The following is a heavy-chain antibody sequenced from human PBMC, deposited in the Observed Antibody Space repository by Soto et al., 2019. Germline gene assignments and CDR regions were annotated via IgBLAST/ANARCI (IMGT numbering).Heavy chain of an antibody. J-gene: IGHJ4*02. CDR1: GDSITNYF. Sequence: QVQLQESGPGLVKASETLSLTCTVSGDSITNYFWSWIRQPPGKGLEWIGHLYHSGTTNYSPALKSRVTISIDQSKNQFSLRLNSVTAADTAVYFCARDPGYCTNGVCPIFDFWGQGIPVTVSS. D-gene: IGHD2-8*01. CDR3: ARDPGYCTNGVCPIFDF. V-gene: IGHV4-59*01. CDR2: LYHSGTT.